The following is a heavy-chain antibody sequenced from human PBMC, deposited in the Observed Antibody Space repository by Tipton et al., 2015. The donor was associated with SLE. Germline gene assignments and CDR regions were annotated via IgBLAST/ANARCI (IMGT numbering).Heavy chain of an antibody. CDR2: IYYSGST. CDR3: ARGEKEFGEYYFDY. Sequence: TLSLTCAVSGYSISSGYYWGWIRQHPGKGLEWIGYIYYSGSTYYNPSLKSRVTISVDTSKNQFSLKLSSVTAADTAVYYCARGEKEFGEYYFDYWGQGTLVTVSS. D-gene: IGHD3-10*01. CDR1: GYSISSGYY. J-gene: IGHJ4*02. V-gene: IGHV4-31*11.